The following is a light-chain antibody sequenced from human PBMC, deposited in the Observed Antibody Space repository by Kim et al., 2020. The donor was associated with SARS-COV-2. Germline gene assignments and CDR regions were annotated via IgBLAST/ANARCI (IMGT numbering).Light chain of an antibody. Sequence: QSVLTQPPSASGTPGQRVTISCSGSNSNVGPNYVYWYQQLPGTTPKLLIFNNDQRPSGVPDRFSGSKSGTSASLAISGLRSEDEADYYCATWDDSLGAWVFGGGTQLTVL. V-gene: IGLV1-47*02. CDR2: NND. CDR3: ATWDDSLGAWV. CDR1: NSNVGPNY. J-gene: IGLJ3*02.